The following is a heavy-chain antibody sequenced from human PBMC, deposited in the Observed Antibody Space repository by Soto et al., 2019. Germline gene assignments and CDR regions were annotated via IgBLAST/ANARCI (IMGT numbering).Heavy chain of an antibody. D-gene: IGHD2-2*03. Sequence: RRLSCAASGFTFSDRAMHWVRQAPGKGREWLAIIWSDGSEKFYAGSVKGRFTISRDNSKNTVYLQMNTLSAEDTAMYYCARALFPDVDIYAMDVWGQGTAVTVSS. J-gene: IGHJ6*02. CDR2: IWSDGSEK. CDR1: GFTFSDRA. V-gene: IGHV3-33*01. CDR3: ARALFPDVDIYAMDV.